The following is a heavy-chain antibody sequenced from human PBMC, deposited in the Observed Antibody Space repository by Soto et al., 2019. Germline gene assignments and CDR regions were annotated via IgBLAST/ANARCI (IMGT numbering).Heavy chain of an antibody. J-gene: IGHJ5*02. V-gene: IGHV4-30-2*01. CDR2: IYHSGST. CDR3: ARVPSP. CDR1: GGSISSGGYS. Sequence: HLQLQESGSGLVKPSQTLSLTCAVSGGSISSGGYSWRWIRQPPGKGLEWIGYIYHSGSTYYNPSLKSRVTISGDRSKNQFSLKLSSVTDADTAMYYCARVPSPWGQGTLVSVSS.